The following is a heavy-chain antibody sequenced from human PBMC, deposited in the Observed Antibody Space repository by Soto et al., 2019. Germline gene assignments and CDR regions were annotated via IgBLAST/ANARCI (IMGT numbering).Heavy chain of an antibody. D-gene: IGHD7-27*01. CDR3: ALQTGAFDY. CDR1: GGSISSGGYS. J-gene: IGHJ4*02. CDR2: IYHSGST. V-gene: IGHV4-30-2*05. Sequence: LSLTCAVSGGSISSGGYSWSWIRQPPGKGLECIGYIYHSGSTYYNPSLKSRVTISVDTSKNQFSLKLSSVTAADTAVYYCALQTGAFDYWGQGTLVT.